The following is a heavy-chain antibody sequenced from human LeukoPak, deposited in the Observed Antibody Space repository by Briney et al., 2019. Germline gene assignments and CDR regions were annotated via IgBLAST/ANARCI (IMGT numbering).Heavy chain of an antibody. CDR1: GGSISSGDYY. CDR3: ARVSMVRGAPDYYFDY. V-gene: IGHV4-30-4*01. D-gene: IGHD3-10*01. J-gene: IGHJ4*02. CDR2: IYYSGST. Sequence: SQTLSLTCTVSGGSISSGDYYWSWIRQPPGKGLEWIGYIYYSGSTYYNPSLKSRVTISVDTSKNQFSLKLSSVTAADTAVYYCARVSMVRGAPDYYFDYWGQGTLVTVSS.